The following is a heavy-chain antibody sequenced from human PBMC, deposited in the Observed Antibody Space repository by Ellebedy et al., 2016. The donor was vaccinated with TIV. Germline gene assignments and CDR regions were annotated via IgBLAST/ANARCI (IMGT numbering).Heavy chain of an antibody. V-gene: IGHV3-66*01. Sequence: GGSLRLSCAASGFTVSYNYMNRVRQAPGKGLEWVSVIYTGGTTYYSDSVKGRFTISSDNSKNPLYLQMNSLRAEDTAVYYCARATFYDIDLSGWYFDLWGRGTLVTVSS. CDR2: IYTGGTT. J-gene: IGHJ2*01. CDR3: ARATFYDIDLSGWYFDL. D-gene: IGHD3-9*01. CDR1: GFTVSYNY.